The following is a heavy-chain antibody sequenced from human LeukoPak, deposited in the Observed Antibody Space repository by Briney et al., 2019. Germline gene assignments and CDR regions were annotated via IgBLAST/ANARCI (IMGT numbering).Heavy chain of an antibody. D-gene: IGHD3-22*01. V-gene: IGHV1-18*01. Sequence: ASVKVSCKASGYTFTSYGISWVRQAPGQGLEWMGWISAYNGNTNYAQKLQGRVTITADESTSTAYMELSSLRSEDTAVYYCARGLYYDSSGYYQPSGYWGQGTLVTVSS. J-gene: IGHJ4*02. CDR2: ISAYNGNT. CDR3: ARGLYYDSSGYYQPSGY. CDR1: GYTFTSYG.